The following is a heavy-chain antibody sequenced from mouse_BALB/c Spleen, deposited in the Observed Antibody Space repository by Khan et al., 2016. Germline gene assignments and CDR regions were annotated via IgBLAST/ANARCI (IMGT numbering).Heavy chain of an antibody. Sequence: EVELVESGGGLVQPGGSRKLSCAASGFTFSSFGMHWVRQAPEKGLEWVAYISSGSSTIYSADTVKGRFTISRDNAKNTLFLQLPSLRSRDTAMYYCARRDSSGYVFAYWGQGTLVTVSA. CDR1: GFTFSSFG. V-gene: IGHV5-17*02. J-gene: IGHJ3*01. D-gene: IGHD3-2*01. CDR3: ARRDSSGYVFAY. CDR2: ISSGSSTI.